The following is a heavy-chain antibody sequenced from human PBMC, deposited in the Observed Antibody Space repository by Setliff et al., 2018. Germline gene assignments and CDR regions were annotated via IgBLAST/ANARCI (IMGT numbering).Heavy chain of an antibody. CDR3: XRGGYYDSSGPGYYFDY. J-gene: IGHJ4*02. V-gene: IGHV7-4-1*01. CDR1: GYTFTSYA. CDR2: INTNTGNP. D-gene: IGHD3-22*01. Sequence: ASVKVSCKASGYTFTSYAMNWVRQAPGQGLEWMGWINTNTGNPTYAQGFTGRFVFSLXXXVSTAXXXXXXXXXXXXXXXXXXRGGYYDSSGPGYYFDYWGQGTLVTVSS.